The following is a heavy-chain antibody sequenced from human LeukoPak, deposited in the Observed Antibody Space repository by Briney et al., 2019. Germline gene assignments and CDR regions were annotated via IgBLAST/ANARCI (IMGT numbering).Heavy chain of an antibody. CDR2: ISAYNGNT. D-gene: IGHD3-10*01. CDR3: AREGFHGRELFPTFDY. Sequence: ASVKVSCKASGYTFTSYGINWVRQAPGQGLEWMGWISAYNGNTNYAQKLQGRVTMTTDTSTSTVYMELSSLRSEDTAVYYCAREGFHGRELFPTFDYWGQGTLVTASS. CDR1: GYTFTSYG. V-gene: IGHV1-18*01. J-gene: IGHJ4*02.